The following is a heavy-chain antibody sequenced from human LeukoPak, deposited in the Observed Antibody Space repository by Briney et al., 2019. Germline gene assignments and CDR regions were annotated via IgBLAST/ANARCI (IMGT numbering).Heavy chain of an antibody. J-gene: IGHJ4*02. CDR1: GGSISSSSYY. D-gene: IGHD5-18*01. CDR3: ARVLVDTAMVIALRVYYFDY. V-gene: IGHV4-39*07. Sequence: SETLSLTCTVSGGSISSSSYYWGWIRQPPGKGLEWIGSIYYSGSTYYNPSLKSRVTISVDTSKNQFSLKMSSVTAADTAVYYCARVLVDTAMVIALRVYYFDYWGQGTLVTVSS. CDR2: IYYSGST.